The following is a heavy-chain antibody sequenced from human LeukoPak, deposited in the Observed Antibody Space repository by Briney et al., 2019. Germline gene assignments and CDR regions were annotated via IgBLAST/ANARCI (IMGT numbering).Heavy chain of an antibody. CDR2: TTGAGDNT. CDR3: AKDLSSSSPYGMDV. V-gene: IGHV3-23*01. D-gene: IGHD6-13*01. Sequence: GGSLRLSCAASGFFFSDSAMAWVRQAPGKGLEWVSTTTGAGDNTHYADSVKGRFTISRDNSKNTLYLRMNSLRAEDTAVYYCAKDLSSSSPYGMDVWGQGTTVTVSS. J-gene: IGHJ6*02. CDR1: GFFFSDSA.